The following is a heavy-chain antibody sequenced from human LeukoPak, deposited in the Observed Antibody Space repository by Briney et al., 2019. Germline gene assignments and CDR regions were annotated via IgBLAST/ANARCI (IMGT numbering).Heavy chain of an antibody. CDR2: IKQDGSEK. CDR3: ARDQGTTVTSYSFDV. CDR1: GFTFSNAW. J-gene: IGHJ3*01. D-gene: IGHD4-17*01. Sequence: GGSLRLSCAASGFTFSNAWMNWVRQAPGKGLEWVANIKQDGSEKYYVDSVKGRFTISRDNAKDSLYLQMNSLRAEDTAVYYCARDQGTTVTSYSFDVWGQGTMVTVSS. V-gene: IGHV3-7*01.